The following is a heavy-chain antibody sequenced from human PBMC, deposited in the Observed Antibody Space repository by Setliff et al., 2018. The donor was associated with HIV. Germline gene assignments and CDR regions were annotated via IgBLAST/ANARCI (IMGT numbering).Heavy chain of an antibody. CDR1: GFTFTTYA. Sequence: ASVKVSCKASGFTFTTYAVHWVRQAPGQRLEWMGWISAYNGNTNYAQKLQGRVTMTTDTSTSTAYMELRSLRSDDTAVYYCARDLAGYYDFWSGYPGYAFDIWGQGTMVTVSS. V-gene: IGHV1-18*01. J-gene: IGHJ3*02. CDR3: ARDLAGYYDFWSGYPGYAFDI. CDR2: ISAYNGNT. D-gene: IGHD3-3*01.